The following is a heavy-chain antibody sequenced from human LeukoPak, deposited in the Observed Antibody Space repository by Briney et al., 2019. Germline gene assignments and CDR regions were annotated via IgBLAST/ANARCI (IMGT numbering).Heavy chain of an antibody. V-gene: IGHV3-48*03. CDR2: ISNSGATI. CDR1: GFTFSNHE. J-gene: IGHJ4*02. D-gene: IGHD6-19*01. Sequence: GGSLRLSCAASGFTFSNHEMIWVRQAPGKGLEWLSYISNSGATIYYADSVKGRFSISRDNAKNSLDLQMTSLRADERGIYYCARGCRAYTSGWYYFDSWGRGTLVTVSS. CDR3: ARGCRAYTSGWYYFDS.